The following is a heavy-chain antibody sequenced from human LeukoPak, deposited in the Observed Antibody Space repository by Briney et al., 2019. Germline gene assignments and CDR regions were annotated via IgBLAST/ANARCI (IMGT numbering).Heavy chain of an antibody. J-gene: IGHJ4*02. D-gene: IGHD3-22*01. CDR2: IRYDGSNK. CDR3: ARGNYESSGYYYSAFDY. CDR1: GFTFSSYG. V-gene: IGHV3-30*02. Sequence: PGGSLRLSCAASGFTFSSYGMHWVRQAPGKGLEWVAFIRYDGSNKYYADSVKGRFTISRDNSKNTLYLQMNSLRAEDTAVYDCARGNYESSGYYYSAFDYWGQGTLVTVSS.